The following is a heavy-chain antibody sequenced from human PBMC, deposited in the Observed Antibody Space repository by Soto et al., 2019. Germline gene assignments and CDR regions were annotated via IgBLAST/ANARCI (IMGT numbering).Heavy chain of an antibody. CDR1: GGSISSGGYY. D-gene: IGHD3-10*01. CDR3: AGGLLDYYGSGSYYNNY. Sequence: QVQLQESGPGLVKPSQTLSLTCTVSGGSISSGGYYWSWIRQHPGKGLEWIGYIYYSGSTYYNPSLKIRVTISVDTSKNQFSLKLSSVTAADTAVYYCAGGLLDYYGSGSYYNNYWGQGTLVTVSS. CDR2: IYYSGST. J-gene: IGHJ4*02. V-gene: IGHV4-31*03.